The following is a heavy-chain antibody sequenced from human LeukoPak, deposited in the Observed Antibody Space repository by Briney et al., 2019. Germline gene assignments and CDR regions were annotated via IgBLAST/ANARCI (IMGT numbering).Heavy chain of an antibody. CDR3: ARGNYDFWSGRNWFDP. CDR1: GGSISSSSYY. Sequence: SETLSLTCTVSGGSISSSSYYWGWIRPPPGKGLEWIGSIYYSGSTYYNPSLKSRVTISVDTSKNQFSLKLSSVTAADTAVYYCARGNYDFWSGRNWFDPWGQGTLVTVSS. J-gene: IGHJ5*02. D-gene: IGHD3-3*01. CDR2: IYYSGST. V-gene: IGHV4-39*07.